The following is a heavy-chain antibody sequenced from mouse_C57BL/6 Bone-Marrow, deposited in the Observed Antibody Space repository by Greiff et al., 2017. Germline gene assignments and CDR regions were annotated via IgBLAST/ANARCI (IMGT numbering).Heavy chain of an antibody. D-gene: IGHD3-3*01. J-gene: IGHJ3*01. CDR1: GFTFSDYG. CDR2: ISTLAYSI. CDR3: ARLLLCSTRRTFAY. V-gene: IGHV5-15*01. Sequence: EVKLMESGGGLVQPGGSLKLSCEASGFTFSDYGMEWVRQAPGKGPEWVAFISTLAYSIYYADTVTGRFTISRENAKNTLYLEMSSLRSEDTAMYCCARLLLCSTRRTFAYWGQGTLVTVSA.